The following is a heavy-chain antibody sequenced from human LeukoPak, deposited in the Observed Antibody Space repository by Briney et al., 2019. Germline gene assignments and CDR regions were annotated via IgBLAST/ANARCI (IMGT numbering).Heavy chain of an antibody. J-gene: IGHJ5*02. CDR2: ISYDGSNK. D-gene: IGHD4/OR15-4a*01. V-gene: IGHV3-30-3*01. CDR3: AKDPSEKLTDNWFDP. Sequence: GRSLRLSCAASGFTFSSYAMHWVRQAPGKGLEWVAVISYDGSNKYYADSVKGRFTISRDNSKNTLYLQMNSLRAEDTAVYYCAKDPSEKLTDNWFDPWGQGTLVTVSS. CDR1: GFTFSSYA.